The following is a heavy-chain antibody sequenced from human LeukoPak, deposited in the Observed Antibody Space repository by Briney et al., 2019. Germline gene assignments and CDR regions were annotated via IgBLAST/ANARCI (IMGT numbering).Heavy chain of an antibody. CDR2: IYPGDSET. CDR1: GYSFTSYW. V-gene: IGHV5-51*01. J-gene: IGHJ4*02. Sequence: HGESLKISCKGSGYSFTSYWIAWVRQMPGKGLEWMGIIYPGDSETRYSPSFQGQVTISDDKSISTAYLQWSSLKASDTAMYYCARRIAVSATFDYWGQGTLVTVSS. CDR3: ARRIAVSATFDY. D-gene: IGHD6-13*01.